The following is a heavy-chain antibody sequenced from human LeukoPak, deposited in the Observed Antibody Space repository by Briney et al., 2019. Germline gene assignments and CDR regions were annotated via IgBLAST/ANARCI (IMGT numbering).Heavy chain of an antibody. Sequence: GASVKVSCKASGYTFSSYLISWVRQAPGQGLEWMGWINPNSGGTNYAQKFQGRVTMTRDTSISTAYMELSRLRSDDTAVYYCARGWQLGYYYYGMDVWGQGTTVTVSS. CDR1: GYTFSSYL. V-gene: IGHV1-2*02. D-gene: IGHD1-26*01. J-gene: IGHJ6*02. CDR3: ARGWQLGYYYYGMDV. CDR2: INPNSGGT.